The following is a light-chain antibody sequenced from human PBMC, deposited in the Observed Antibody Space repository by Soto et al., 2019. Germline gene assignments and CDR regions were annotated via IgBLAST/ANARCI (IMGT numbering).Light chain of an antibody. V-gene: IGKV1-27*01. CDR2: EAS. Sequence: DIQMTQSPSSLSASVGDRVTITCRASQGITNYLAWYQQKPGQAPKLLIYEASTLQTGIPSRFSGSGSGTDFTLTITSLQPEDVAIYYCQQYNNSPSFGKGTKVEIK. J-gene: IGKJ1*01. CDR1: QGITNY. CDR3: QQYNNSPS.